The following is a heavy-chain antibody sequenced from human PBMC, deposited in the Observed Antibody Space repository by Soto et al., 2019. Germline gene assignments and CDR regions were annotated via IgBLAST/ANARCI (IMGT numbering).Heavy chain of an antibody. Sequence: GGSLRLSCAASGFNVGAFAVNWVRQAPGKGLEWVSGISVSDAFIYYADSVRGRFSISRDASENILYLQMNSLRVDNTALYYCTRETVAGITGLDYWGPGTLVTVSS. D-gene: IGHD1-20*01. CDR3: TRETVAGITGLDY. J-gene: IGHJ4*02. CDR2: ISVSDAFI. V-gene: IGHV3-23*01. CDR1: GFNVGAFA.